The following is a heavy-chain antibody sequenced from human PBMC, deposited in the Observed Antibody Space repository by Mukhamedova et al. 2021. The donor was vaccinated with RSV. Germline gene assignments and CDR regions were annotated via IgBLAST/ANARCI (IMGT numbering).Heavy chain of an antibody. V-gene: IGHV3-21*01. CDR2: ISSRSEYI. CDR3: ARDSVDRFPDAFDI. Sequence: GKGLEWVSYISSRSEYIYYADSVKGRFTISRDNAKNSLYLQMNSLRVEDTAVYYCARDSVDRFPDAFDIWGQGTMVTVSS. J-gene: IGHJ3*02. D-gene: IGHD3-16*01.